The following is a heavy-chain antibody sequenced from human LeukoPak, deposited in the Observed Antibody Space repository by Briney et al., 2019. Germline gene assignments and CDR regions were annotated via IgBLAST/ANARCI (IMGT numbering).Heavy chain of an antibody. CDR1: AGTFSSYA. Sequence: SVNVSCKASAGTFSSYAISWVRQAPGQGLEWMGRIIPILGIASYAQKFQGRVTITADKSTSTAYMERSSLRSEDTAVYYCASQVVVVAQGRGYFDYWGQGTLVTVSS. CDR3: ASQVVVVAQGRGYFDY. J-gene: IGHJ4*02. V-gene: IGHV1-69*04. CDR2: IIPILGIA. D-gene: IGHD2-15*01.